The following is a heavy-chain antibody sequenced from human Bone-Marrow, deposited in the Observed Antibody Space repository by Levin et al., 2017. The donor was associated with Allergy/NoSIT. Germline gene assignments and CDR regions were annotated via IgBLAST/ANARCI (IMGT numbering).Heavy chain of an antibody. D-gene: IGHD1-26*01. CDR2: ISYRGST. J-gene: IGHJ5*02. V-gene: IGHV4-39*01. Sequence: SETLSLTCAVSGGSISSSNYYWVWIRQPPGTGLEWIGSISYRGSTYYNPSLKSRVTNSVDTSKNQFSLKLSPVTAADTAVYYCARGSVSSGWFDPWGQGTLVTVSS. CDR1: GGSISSSNYY. CDR3: ARGSVSSGWFDP.